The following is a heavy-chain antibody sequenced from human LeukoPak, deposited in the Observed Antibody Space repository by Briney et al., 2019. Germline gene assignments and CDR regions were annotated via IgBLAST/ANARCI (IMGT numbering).Heavy chain of an antibody. J-gene: IGHJ6*03. CDR2: INHSGAT. CDR3: ARLWSGSSHYYYYYMDV. CDR1: GGSSSGYY. Sequence: SETLSLTCAVYGGSSSGYYWSWIRQPPGKGLEWIGEINHSGATNYNPSLKSRVTISVDTSKNQFSLKLSSVTAADTAVYYCARLWSGSSHYYYYYMDVWGKGTTVTVFS. V-gene: IGHV4-34*01. D-gene: IGHD3-3*01.